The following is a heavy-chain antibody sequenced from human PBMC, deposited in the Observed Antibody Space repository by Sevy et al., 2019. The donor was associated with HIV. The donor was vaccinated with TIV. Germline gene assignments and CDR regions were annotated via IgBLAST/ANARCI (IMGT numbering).Heavy chain of an antibody. CDR3: ARDGLTYGGMDV. V-gene: IGHV6-1*01. CDR2: TFYRSNWYN. CDR1: GDSVSSNNAA. J-gene: IGHJ6*02. D-gene: IGHD1-20*01. Sequence: SQTLSLTCAISGDSVSSNNAAWNWIRQSPSRGLEWLGRTFYRSNWYNDYAVSMKGRITINPDTSKNQLSLQLTSVTPEDTAVYYGARDGLTYGGMDVWGQGTTVTVSS.